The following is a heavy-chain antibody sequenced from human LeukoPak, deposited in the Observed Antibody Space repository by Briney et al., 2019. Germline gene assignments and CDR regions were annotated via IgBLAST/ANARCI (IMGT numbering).Heavy chain of an antibody. CDR1: GYTLTELS. Sequence: GASVKVSCKVSGYTLTELSMHWVRQAPGKGLEWMGGFDPEDGETIYAQKFQGRVTMTEDTSTDTAYMEVSSLRSEDTAVYYCAVGDSSGYYYEDYYYMDVWGKGTTVTISS. D-gene: IGHD3-22*01. J-gene: IGHJ6*03. V-gene: IGHV1-24*01. CDR2: FDPEDGET. CDR3: AVGDSSGYYYEDYYYMDV.